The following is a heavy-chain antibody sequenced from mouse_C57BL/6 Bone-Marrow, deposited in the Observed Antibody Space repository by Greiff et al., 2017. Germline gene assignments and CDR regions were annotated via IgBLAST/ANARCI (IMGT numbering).Heavy chain of an antibody. Sequence: QVQLQQPGAELVKPGASVKLSCKASGYTFTSYWMQWVKQRPGQGLEWIGEIDPSDSYTNYNQKFKGKATLTVDTSSSTAYMQLSSLTSEDSAVYYCARWGYPWFAYWGQGTRVTVSA. CDR1: GYTFTSYW. J-gene: IGHJ3*01. CDR2: IDPSDSYT. V-gene: IGHV1-50*01. CDR3: ARWGYPWFAY.